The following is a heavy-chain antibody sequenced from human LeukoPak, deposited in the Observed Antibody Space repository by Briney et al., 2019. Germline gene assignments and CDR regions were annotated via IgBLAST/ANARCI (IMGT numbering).Heavy chain of an antibody. J-gene: IGHJ5*02. V-gene: IGHV3-53*01. Sequence: SGGFLRLSCAASGFTVGNNYMNWVRQAPGKGLEWISLIYSGGRTHYADSVKGRFTISRDNSKNTLYLQMNNVRAEDAAVDYCARDRAAAASGTWAWGQGTLVTVSS. CDR2: IYSGGRT. CDR1: GFTVGNNY. D-gene: IGHD6-13*01. CDR3: ARDRAAAASGTWA.